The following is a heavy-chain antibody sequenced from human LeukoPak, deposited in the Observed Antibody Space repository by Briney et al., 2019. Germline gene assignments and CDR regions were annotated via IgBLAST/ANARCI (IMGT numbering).Heavy chain of an antibody. V-gene: IGHV3-48*04. CDR2: ISSSSSTI. Sequence: GGSLRLSCAASEFTFSSYSMNWVRQAPGKGLEWVSYISSSSSTIYYADSVKGRFTISRDNAKNSLYLQMNSLRAEDTAVYYCARDPNWDGDYWGQGTLVTVSS. D-gene: IGHD1-1*01. CDR3: ARDPNWDGDY. CDR1: EFTFSSYS. J-gene: IGHJ4*02.